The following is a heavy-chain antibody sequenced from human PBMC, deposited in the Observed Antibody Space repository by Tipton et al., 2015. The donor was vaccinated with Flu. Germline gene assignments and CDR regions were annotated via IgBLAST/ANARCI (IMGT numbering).Heavy chain of an antibody. J-gene: IGHJ4*02. CDR1: CSSISSGYY. CDR3: ARLPYAEIATIGFDY. Sequence: LRLSCTVSCSSISSGYYWGWIRQPPGKGLEWVASVDHSGRTYYNPSLRSRVTISADTSNQQFSLNLSSVTASDTAVYYCARLPYAEIATIGFDYWGRGTLVTVSS. V-gene: IGHV4-38-2*02. D-gene: IGHD5-24*01. CDR2: VDHSGRT.